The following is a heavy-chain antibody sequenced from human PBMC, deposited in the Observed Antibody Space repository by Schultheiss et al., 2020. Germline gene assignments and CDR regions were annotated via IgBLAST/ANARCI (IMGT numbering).Heavy chain of an antibody. CDR1: GGSISSSSYY. V-gene: IGHV4-39*01. J-gene: IGHJ3*02. CDR3: AGGQDIVVVPAAMSAFDI. Sequence: SATLSLTCTVSGGSISSSSYYWGWIRQPPGKGLEWIGSIYYSGSTYYNPSLKSRVTISVDTSKNQFSLKLSSVTAADTAVYYCAGGQDIVVVPAAMSAFDIWGQGTMVTVSS. CDR2: IYYSGST. D-gene: IGHD2-2*01.